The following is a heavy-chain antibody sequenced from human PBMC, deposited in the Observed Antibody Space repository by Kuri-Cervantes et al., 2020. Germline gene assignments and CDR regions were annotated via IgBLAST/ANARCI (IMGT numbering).Heavy chain of an antibody. CDR2: IIPIFGTA. CDR1: GYTFTSYG. CDR3: ARDSNRYSSGWYFFDY. D-gene: IGHD6-19*01. V-gene: IGHV1-69*06. Sequence: SVKVSCKASGYTFTSYGVSWVRQAPGQGLEWMGGIIPIFGTANYAQKFQGRVTITADKSTSTAYMELSSLRSEDTAVYYCARDSNRYSSGWYFFDYWGQGTLVTVSS. J-gene: IGHJ4*02.